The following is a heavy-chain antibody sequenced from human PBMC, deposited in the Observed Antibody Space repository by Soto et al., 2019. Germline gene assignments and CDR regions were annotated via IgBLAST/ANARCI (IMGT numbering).Heavy chain of an antibody. V-gene: IGHV1-18*01. CDR1: GYTFASYA. Sequence: GASVKVSCKASGYTFASYAISWMRQAPGQGLEWMGWISAYNGNTNYAQKLQGRVTMTTDTSTSTAYMELRSLRSGDTAVYYCARLLGIAVTMDVWGQGTTVTVSS. J-gene: IGHJ6*02. CDR3: ARLLGIAVTMDV. CDR2: ISAYNGNT. D-gene: IGHD6-19*01.